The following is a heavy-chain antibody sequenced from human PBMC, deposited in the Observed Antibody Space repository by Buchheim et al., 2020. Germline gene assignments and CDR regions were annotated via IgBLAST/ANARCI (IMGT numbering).Heavy chain of an antibody. J-gene: IGHJ5*02. Sequence: QVQLVQSGAEVKKPGASVKVSCKASGYTFTSYYMHWVRQAPGQGLEWMGIINPSGGSTSYAQKFQGRVTMTRDTSMSTVYMELSSLRSRNTAVDSCAREYDQKVARTNNWFDPWGQGTL. V-gene: IGHV1-46*03. CDR3: AREYDQKVARTNNWFDP. CDR1: GYTFTSYY. D-gene: IGHD1-14*01. CDR2: INPSGGST.